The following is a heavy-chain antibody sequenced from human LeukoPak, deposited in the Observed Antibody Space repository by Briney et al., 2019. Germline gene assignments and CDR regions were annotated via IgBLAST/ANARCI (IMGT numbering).Heavy chain of an antibody. CDR3: ARTHTIRRKMGVGDLGSSSFYFDY. CDR2: IYSGGST. Sequence: GGSLRLACAASGFTVSSNYMSWVRQAPGKGLEWVSVIYSGGSTYYADSVKGRFTISRDNSKNTLYLQMNSLRAEDTAVYYCARTHTIRRKMGVGDLGSSSFYFDYWGQGTLVTVSS. CDR1: GFTVSSNY. J-gene: IGHJ4*02. V-gene: IGHV3-66*02. D-gene: IGHD3-16*01.